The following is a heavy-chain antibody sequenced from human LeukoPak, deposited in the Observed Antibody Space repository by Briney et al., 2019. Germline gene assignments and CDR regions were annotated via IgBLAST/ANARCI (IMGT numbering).Heavy chain of an antibody. D-gene: IGHD3-22*01. V-gene: IGHV1-18*01. J-gene: IGHJ4*02. CDR1: GYTFTSYG. CDR3: ARVHYYDSSGYYDY. CDR2: ISAYNGNT. Sequence: ASVKVSCKASGYTFTSYGISWVRQAPGQGLEWMGWISAYNGNTNYAQKLQGRVTMTTDTSTSTAYMELRSLRSDDTAVYYCARVHYYDSSGYYDYWGQGALVTVSS.